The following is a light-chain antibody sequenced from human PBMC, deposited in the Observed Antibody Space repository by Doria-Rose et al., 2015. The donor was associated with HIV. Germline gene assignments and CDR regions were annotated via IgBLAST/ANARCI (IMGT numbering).Light chain of an antibody. V-gene: IGKV1-39*01. Sequence: IQPPSSLSASIGDRVTITCRASQTVSTYLNWFQQEPGKAPKLLIYAASRLQSGVPSRFSGSGSGTGFTLTISGLQPGDFATYYGQQTYSSPKWTGEQGTKCEMK. CDR1: QTVSTY. J-gene: IGKJ1*01. CDR2: AAS. CDR3: QQTYSSPKWT.